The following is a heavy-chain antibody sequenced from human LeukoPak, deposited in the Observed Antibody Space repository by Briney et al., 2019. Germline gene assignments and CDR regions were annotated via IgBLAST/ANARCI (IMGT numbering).Heavy chain of an antibody. CDR1: GFTFSSYS. Sequence: PGGSLRLSCAASGFTFSSYSTNWVRQAPGKGLEWVSSISSSSSYIYYADSVKGRFTISRDNAKNSLYLQMNSLRAEDTAVYYCARTRDYYDSSGAFDYWGQGTLVTVSS. CDR3: ARTRDYYDSSGAFDY. V-gene: IGHV3-21*01. D-gene: IGHD3-22*01. CDR2: ISSSSSYI. J-gene: IGHJ4*02.